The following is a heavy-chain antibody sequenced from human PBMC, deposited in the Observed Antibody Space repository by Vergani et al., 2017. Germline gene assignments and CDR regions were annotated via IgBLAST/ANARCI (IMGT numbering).Heavy chain of an antibody. CDR1: GGSISSGDYY. V-gene: IGHV4-30-4*08. CDR2: IYYSGST. D-gene: IGHD2-15*01. CDR3: ARWGIYCSGGSCYSYGMDV. J-gene: IGHJ6*02. Sequence: QVQLQESGPGLVKPSQTLSLTCTVSGGSISSGDYYWSWIRQPPGKGLDWIGYIYYSGSTYYNPSLKSRVTISVDTSKNQFSLKLSSVTAADTAVYYCARWGIYCSGGSCYSYGMDVWGQGTTVTVSS.